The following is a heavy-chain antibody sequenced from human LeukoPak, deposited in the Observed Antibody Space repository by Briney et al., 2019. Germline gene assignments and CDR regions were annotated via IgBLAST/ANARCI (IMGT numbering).Heavy chain of an antibody. CDR1: GFTFSNYG. CDR3: AKGPYSGYDYFDY. CDR2: ITSRSSYI. J-gene: IGHJ4*02. D-gene: IGHD5-12*01. V-gene: IGHV3-21*01. Sequence: PGGSLRLSCAASGFTFSNYGMNWVRQAPGKGLEWVSSITSRSSYIYYADSMKGRFTISRDNAKNSLYLQMNSLRAEDTAVYYCAKGPYSGYDYFDYWGQGTLVTVSS.